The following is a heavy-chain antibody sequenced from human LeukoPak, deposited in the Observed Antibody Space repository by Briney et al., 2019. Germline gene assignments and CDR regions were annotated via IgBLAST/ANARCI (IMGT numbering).Heavy chain of an antibody. CDR1: GFTFSFYS. J-gene: IGHJ6*02. CDR2: ISSDSRYI. D-gene: IGHD4-23*01. V-gene: IGHV3-21*01. CDR3: ATDYAGNSLWYYYGLGV. Sequence: GGSLRLSCAASGFTFSFYSMNWVRQAPGQGLEWVSSISSDSRYIYYADSVKGRFTISRDNAKNSLYLQMNSLRAEDTAVYYCATDYAGNSLWYYYGLGVWGQGTTVTVSS.